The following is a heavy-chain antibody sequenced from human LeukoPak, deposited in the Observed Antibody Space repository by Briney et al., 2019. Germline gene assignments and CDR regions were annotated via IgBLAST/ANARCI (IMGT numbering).Heavy chain of an antibody. Sequence: SETLSLTCTVSGGSISSYYWSWIRQPPGKGLEWTGYVYYSGRTNYNPSLKSRVTISVDTSKNQFSLKLSFVTAADTAVYYCARTFSESYYYYGMDVWGQGTTVTVSS. CDR2: VYYSGRT. CDR3: ARTFSESYYYYGMDV. J-gene: IGHJ6*02. D-gene: IGHD1-26*01. V-gene: IGHV4-59*01. CDR1: GGSISSYY.